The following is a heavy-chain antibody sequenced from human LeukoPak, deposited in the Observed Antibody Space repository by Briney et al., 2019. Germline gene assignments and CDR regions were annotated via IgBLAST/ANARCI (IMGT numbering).Heavy chain of an antibody. D-gene: IGHD3-3*01. CDR1: GFTFRTYA. Sequence: PGGSLRLSCAASGFTFRTYAMHWVRQAPGKGLEWVAVISVDGSNKYYADSVKGCFTLSRDNSKNTLFLQMNSLRAEDTAVYFCAKRSLWSGPFDYWGQGTLVTVFS. CDR3: AKRSLWSGPFDY. CDR2: ISVDGSNK. J-gene: IGHJ4*02. V-gene: IGHV3-30*18.